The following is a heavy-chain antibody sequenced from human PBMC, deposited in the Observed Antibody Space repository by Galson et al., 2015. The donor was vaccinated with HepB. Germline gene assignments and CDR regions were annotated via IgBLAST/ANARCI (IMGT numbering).Heavy chain of an antibody. V-gene: IGHV3-73*01. D-gene: IGHD3-22*01. CDR3: TRICVTIIVVVILDY. J-gene: IGHJ4*02. CDR2: IRSKASGYAT. CDR1: GFTFSGSA. Sequence: SLRLSCAASGFTFSGSAMNWVRQTSGKGLEWVGRIRSKASGYATAYAAAVKGSFTIFRDDSKSTAYLQMNSLKTEDTAVYYGTRICVTIIVVVILDYWGQGTLVTVSS.